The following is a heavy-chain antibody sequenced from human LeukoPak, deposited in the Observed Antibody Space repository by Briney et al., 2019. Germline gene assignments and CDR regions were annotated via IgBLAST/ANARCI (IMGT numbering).Heavy chain of an antibody. Sequence: SETLSLTCTVSGGSISSYYWSWIRQPPGKGLEWIGYIYYSGSTNYNPSLKSRVTMSINTSKNQFSLNLTSVTAADTAVYYCARGMYYYDGSGDYWGQGTLVTVSS. J-gene: IGHJ4*02. D-gene: IGHD3-22*01. CDR1: GGSISSYY. V-gene: IGHV4-59*08. CDR2: IYYSGST. CDR3: ARGMYYYDGSGDY.